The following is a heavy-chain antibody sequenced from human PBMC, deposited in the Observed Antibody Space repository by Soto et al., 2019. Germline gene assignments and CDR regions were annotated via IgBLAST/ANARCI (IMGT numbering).Heavy chain of an antibody. CDR1: WYTLTMYY. CDR2: MNPNSGNT. CDR3: ARGVSGWHSNQNV. Sequence: ASVEVAFKASWYTLTMYYVNLFLHATGQGLEWMGWMNPNSGNTGYAQKFQGRVTMTRNTSISTAYMELSSLRSEETAVYYCARGVSGWHSNQNVCGKGNTVNVS. D-gene: IGHD4-4*01. V-gene: IGHV1-8*01. J-gene: IGHJ6*03.